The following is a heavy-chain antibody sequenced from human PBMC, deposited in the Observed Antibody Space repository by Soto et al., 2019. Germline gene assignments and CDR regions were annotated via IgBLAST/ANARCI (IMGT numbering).Heavy chain of an antibody. J-gene: IGHJ4*02. V-gene: IGHV4-34*01. CDR2: ISQSGNT. D-gene: IGHD6-6*01. CDR3: ARAPKVSGSSQARPDF. Sequence: QVQLHQWGAGLLKPSETLSLACSIYSGSFSGYYWSWLRQPPGKGLEWIGEISQSGNTNYSPSLKSLVSISIDTSKKQFALNLASVSAAYTAVYYCARAPKVSGSSQARPDFWGQGTLVTVSS. CDR1: SGSFSGYY.